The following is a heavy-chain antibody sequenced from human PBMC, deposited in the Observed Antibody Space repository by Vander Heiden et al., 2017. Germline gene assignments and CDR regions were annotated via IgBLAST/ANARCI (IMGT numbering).Heavy chain of an antibody. J-gene: IGHJ4*02. Sequence: EVQLVESGGGLVQPGGSLSLSCAASGFTFSSYWISWGRQAPGKGLEWVANIKQDGSEKYYVDSVKGRFTISRDNAKNSLYLQMNSLRAEDTAVYYCAREDCSGGSCYFSDPFFFDYWGQGTLVTVSS. CDR1: GFTFSSYW. D-gene: IGHD2-15*01. CDR3: AREDCSGGSCYFSDPFFFDY. V-gene: IGHV3-7*01. CDR2: IKQDGSEK.